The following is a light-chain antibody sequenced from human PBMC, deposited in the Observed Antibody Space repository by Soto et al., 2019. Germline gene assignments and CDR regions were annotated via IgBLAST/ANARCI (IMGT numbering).Light chain of an antibody. J-gene: IGLJ3*02. V-gene: IGLV2-23*01. CDR2: EGS. Sequence: QSVLTQPASVSGSPGQSITISCTGTSSDVGSYNLVSWYQQHPGKAPKLMIYEGSKRPSGVSNRFSGSKSGNTASLTISGLRAEDEGNYHCCSYAGNRIFVFGGGTKVTVL. CDR3: CSYAGNRIFV. CDR1: SSDVGSYNL.